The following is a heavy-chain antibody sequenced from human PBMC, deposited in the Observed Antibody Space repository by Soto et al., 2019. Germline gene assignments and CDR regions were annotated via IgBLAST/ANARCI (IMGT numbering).Heavy chain of an antibody. V-gene: IGHV1-69*01. CDR3: ARGYYDFYPGAFDI. CDR2: IIPIFGTA. J-gene: IGHJ3*02. D-gene: IGHD3-3*01. Sequence: QVQLVQSGAEVKKPGSSVKVSCTASGGTFSSYAISWVRQAPGQGLEWMGGIIPIFGTANYAQKFKGRVTITADEATSTDYMGLSSLRSEYTAVYYCARGYYDFYPGAFDIWGQGTMVTVSS. CDR1: GGTFSSYA.